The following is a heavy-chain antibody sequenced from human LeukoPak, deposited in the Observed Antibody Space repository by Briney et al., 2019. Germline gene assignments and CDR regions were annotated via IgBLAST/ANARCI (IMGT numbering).Heavy chain of an antibody. V-gene: IGHV4-30-4*08. CDR1: GGSISSDSYY. Sequence: SQTLSLTCTVSGGSISSDSYYWSWIRQPPGKGLEWIGYIYYSGSTYYNPSLKSRVTISVDTSKNQISLKLTSVTAADTAVYYCARDSSGSITKGYLYYYMDVWGKGTTVTVSS. CDR2: IYYSGST. CDR3: ARDSSGSITKGYLYYYMDV. D-gene: IGHD3-22*01. J-gene: IGHJ6*03.